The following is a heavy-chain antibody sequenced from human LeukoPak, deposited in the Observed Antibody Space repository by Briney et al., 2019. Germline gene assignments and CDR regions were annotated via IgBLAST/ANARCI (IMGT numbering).Heavy chain of an antibody. J-gene: IGHJ6*02. V-gene: IGHV1-58*01. CDR3: AAVATITDYYYYGMDV. CDR1: GFTFTSSA. D-gene: IGHD5-12*01. CDR2: IVVGSGNT. Sequence: SVKVSCKASGFTFTSSAVQWVRQARGQRLEWIGWIVVGSGNTNYAQKFQERVTITRDMSTSTAYMELSSLRSEDTAVYYCAAVATITDYYYYGMDVWGQGTTVTVS.